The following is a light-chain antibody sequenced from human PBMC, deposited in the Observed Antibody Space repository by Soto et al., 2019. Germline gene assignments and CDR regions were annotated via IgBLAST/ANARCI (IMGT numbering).Light chain of an antibody. V-gene: IGKV1-5*03. Sequence: DIQMTQSPSTLSSSVGDRVTITCRASQTINNYFTWYQLKPGKAPTFLIYRVSTLEGGVPSRFSGAGSGTEVSLTISSLQHDDFATYYCHQYKSYPWTFGQGTKVEIK. CDR2: RVS. J-gene: IGKJ1*01. CDR3: HQYKSYPWT. CDR1: QTINNY.